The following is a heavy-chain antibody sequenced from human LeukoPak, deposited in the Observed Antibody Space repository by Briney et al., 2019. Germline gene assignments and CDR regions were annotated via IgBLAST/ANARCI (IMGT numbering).Heavy chain of an antibody. J-gene: IGHJ4*02. CDR3: ARIAYYYDSSGYQNTDY. D-gene: IGHD3-22*01. V-gene: IGHV1-69*13. Sequence: SVKVPCKASGGTFSSYAISWVRQAPGQGLEWMGGIIPIFGTANYAQKFQGRVTITADESTSTAYMELSSLRSEDTAVYYCARIAYYYDSSGYQNTDYWGQGTLVTVSS. CDR1: GGTFSSYA. CDR2: IIPIFGTA.